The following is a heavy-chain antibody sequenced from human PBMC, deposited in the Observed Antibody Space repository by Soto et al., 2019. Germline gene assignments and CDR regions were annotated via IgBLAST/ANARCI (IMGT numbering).Heavy chain of an antibody. J-gene: IGHJ4*02. CDR1: DGSISSGDYY. V-gene: IGHV4-30-4*01. CDR3: ARNPNSDYLPQY. CDR2: IYYSGTT. Sequence: QVQLQESGPGLVKPSQTLSLTCTVSDGSISSGDYYWSWIRQPPGKGLEWIGYIYYSGTTYYNPSLKSRVTISVDTSKIQFSLKLSSVTAADTAVYYCARNPNSDYLPQYWGQGTLVTVSS. D-gene: IGHD4-4*01.